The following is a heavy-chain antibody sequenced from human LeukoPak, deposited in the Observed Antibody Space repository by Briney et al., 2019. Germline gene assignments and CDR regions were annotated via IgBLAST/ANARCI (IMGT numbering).Heavy chain of an antibody. V-gene: IGHV4-59*01. Sequence: SETLSLTCTVSGGSISSYYWSWIRQPPGKGLEWIGYIYYSGSTNYNPSLKSRVTISVDTSKHQFSLKLSSVTAADTAVYYCARGGYSGYDYVLPYDYWGQGTLVTVSS. CDR3: ARGGYSGYDYVLPYDY. D-gene: IGHD5-12*01. CDR1: GGSISSYY. J-gene: IGHJ4*02. CDR2: IYYSGST.